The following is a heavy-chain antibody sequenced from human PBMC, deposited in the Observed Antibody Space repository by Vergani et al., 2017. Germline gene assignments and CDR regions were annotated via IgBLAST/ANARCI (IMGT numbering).Heavy chain of an antibody. CDR1: GFTFSSYA. Sequence: EVQLLESGGGLVQPGGSLRLSCAASGFTFSSYAMSWVRQAPGKGLEWVSAISGSGGSTYYADSVKGRFTISRDNSKNTLYLQMNSLRAEDTAVYYCARATHYDYVWGSYRFLDYWGQGTLVTVSS. CDR2: ISGSGGST. D-gene: IGHD3-16*02. CDR3: ARATHYDYVWGSYRFLDY. V-gene: IGHV3-23*01. J-gene: IGHJ4*02.